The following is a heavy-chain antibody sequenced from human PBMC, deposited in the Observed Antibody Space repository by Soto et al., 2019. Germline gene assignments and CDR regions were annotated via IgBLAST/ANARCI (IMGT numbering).Heavy chain of an antibody. CDR3: ARDRRYGSGFYYYGMDV. V-gene: IGHV3-30*09. D-gene: IGHD3-10*01. CDR2: ISYDGSNK. Sequence: GGSLRLSCAASGFTFSSYAMHWVRQAPGKGLEWVAVISYDGSNKYYADSVKGRFAISRDNSKNTLYLQMNSLRAEDTAVYYCARDRRYGSGFYYYGMDVWGQGTTVTVSS. CDR1: GFTFSSYA. J-gene: IGHJ6*02.